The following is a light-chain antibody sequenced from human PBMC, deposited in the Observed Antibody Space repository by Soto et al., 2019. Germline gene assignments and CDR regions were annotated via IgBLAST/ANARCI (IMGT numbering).Light chain of an antibody. CDR1: QTVYSNY. V-gene: IGKV3-20*01. CDR2: GAS. J-gene: IGKJ2*01. CDR3: QQYGSSVSYT. Sequence: VLTQSPGTLSLSPGERATLSCRASQTVYSNYLAWYQQKPGQAPRLLIYGASSSATRIPQSFSGSGSGTDFTLTISRLEPEDFAVYYCQQYGSSVSYTFGQGTKLEIK.